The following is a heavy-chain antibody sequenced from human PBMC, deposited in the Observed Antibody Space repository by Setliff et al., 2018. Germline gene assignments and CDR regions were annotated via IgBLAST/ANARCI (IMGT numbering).Heavy chain of an antibody. Sequence: ASVKVSCKSSGGTFSSSGITWVRQAPGQGLEWMGWISIYTGNAYYAHKLQGRVTMTTDTSTDTAYLELRSLRSDDTAVYYCSRLVRYCTTTSCQRLSGGEYWGQGTLVTVSS. CDR2: ISIYTGNA. J-gene: IGHJ4*02. CDR3: SRLVRYCTTTSCQRLSGGEY. CDR1: GGTFSSSG. D-gene: IGHD2-2*01. V-gene: IGHV1-18*01.